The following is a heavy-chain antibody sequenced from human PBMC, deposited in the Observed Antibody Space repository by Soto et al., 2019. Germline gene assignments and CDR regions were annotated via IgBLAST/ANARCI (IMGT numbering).Heavy chain of an antibody. J-gene: IGHJ6*02. CDR2: INHSGST. CDR3: ARTPIKMHSDSSRYFYYYYGMDV. V-gene: IGHV4-34*01. CDR1: GGSFSGYY. D-gene: IGHD3-22*01. Sequence: PSETLSLTCAVYGGSFSGYYWSWFRQPPGKGLEWFGEINHSGSTNYNPSLKRRVTMSVDTSKNQFSLKLSSVTAADTAVYYCARTPIKMHSDSSRYFYYYYGMDVWGQGTTVTVSS.